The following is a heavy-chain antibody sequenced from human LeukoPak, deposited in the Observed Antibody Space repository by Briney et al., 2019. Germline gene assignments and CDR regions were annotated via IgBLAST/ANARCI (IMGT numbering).Heavy chain of an antibody. CDR2: IYSGGST. D-gene: IGHD1-26*01. V-gene: IGHV3-66*02. J-gene: IGHJ4*02. CDR3: ARVGLEWELSFHY. CDR1: GFTVSSNY. Sequence: GGSLRLSCAASGFTVSSNYMSWVRRAPGKGLEWVSVIYSGGSTYYADSVKGRFTISRDNSKNTLYLQMNSLRAEDTAVYYCARVGLEWELSFHYWGQGTLVTVSS.